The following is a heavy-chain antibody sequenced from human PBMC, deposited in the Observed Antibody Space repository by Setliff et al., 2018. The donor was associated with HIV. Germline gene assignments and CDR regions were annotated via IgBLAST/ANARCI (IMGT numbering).Heavy chain of an antibody. J-gene: IGHJ6*03. CDR1: GGTFSSYA. V-gene: IGHV1-69*10. CDR2: IIPPLHKT. D-gene: IGHD2-15*01. Sequence: SVKVSCKASGGTFSSYAISWVRQAPGQGLKWMGGIIPPLHKTHHAQKFQGRLTITADSSARVVYMELRSLTSDDTAVYYCVRSVPRPTMSADYYYQMDVWGKGTAVTVSS. CDR3: VRSVPRPTMSADYYYQMDV.